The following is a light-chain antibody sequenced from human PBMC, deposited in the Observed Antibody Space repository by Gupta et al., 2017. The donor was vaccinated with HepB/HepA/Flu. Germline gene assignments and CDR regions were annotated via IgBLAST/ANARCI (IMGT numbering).Light chain of an antibody. CDR1: SNDVGAYDY. Sequence: QSALTQPASVSGSPGQSITISCTGTSNDVGAYDYVSWYQQHPGKAPKHIIYDVTNRPSGVSNRFSGSKSGSTAYLTISGLQAEDEADYYCNSYTTRSSAWVFGGGTHLSVL. CDR2: DVT. J-gene: IGLJ3*02. V-gene: IGLV2-14*03. CDR3: NSYTTRSSAWV.